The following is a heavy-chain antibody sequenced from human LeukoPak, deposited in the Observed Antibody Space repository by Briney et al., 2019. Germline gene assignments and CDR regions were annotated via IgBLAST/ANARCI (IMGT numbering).Heavy chain of an antibody. CDR1: GFTFSSYG. J-gene: IGHJ5*02. CDR2: MRYGESDT. D-gene: IGHD3-9*01. Sequence: GGSLRLSRAASGFTFSSYGMHWVRHVPAKGLEWVAFMRYGESDTYYTDSVKGRFTISRDNSKNTLYLQINSLRAEDTAIYYCAKDWITDWSNYFDPWGQGTLVTVSS. V-gene: IGHV3-30*02. CDR3: AKDWITDWSNYFDP.